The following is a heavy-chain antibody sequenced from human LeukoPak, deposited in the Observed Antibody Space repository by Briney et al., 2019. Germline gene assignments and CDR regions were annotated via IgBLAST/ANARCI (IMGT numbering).Heavy chain of an antibody. J-gene: IGHJ4*02. D-gene: IGHD6-19*01. CDR1: GFTFSSYA. CDR2: ISYDGSNK. CDR3: ARGGLYSSGWYYFDY. Sequence: GGFLRLSCAASGFTFSSYAMHWVRQAPGKGLEWVAVISYDGSNKYYADSVKGRFTISRDNSKNTLYLQMNSLRAEDTAVYYCARGGLYSSGWYYFDYWGQGTLVTVSS. V-gene: IGHV3-30*04.